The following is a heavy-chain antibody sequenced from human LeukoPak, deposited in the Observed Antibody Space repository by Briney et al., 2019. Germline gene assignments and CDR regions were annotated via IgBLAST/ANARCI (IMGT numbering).Heavy chain of an antibody. D-gene: IGHD1-20*01. CDR2: ISSSSSYI. Sequence: PGGSLRLSCAASGLTVSSHDMSWVRQAPGKGLEWVSSISSSSSYIYYADSVKGRFTISRDNAKNSLYLQMNSLRAEDTAVYYCARVKALSGTTTGGMDVWGQGTTVTVSS. CDR1: GLTVSSHD. CDR3: ARVKALSGTTTGGMDV. V-gene: IGHV3-21*01. J-gene: IGHJ6*02.